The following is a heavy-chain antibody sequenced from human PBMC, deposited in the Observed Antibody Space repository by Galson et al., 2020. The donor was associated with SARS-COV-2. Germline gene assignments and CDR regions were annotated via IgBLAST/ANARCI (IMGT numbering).Heavy chain of an antibody. CDR3: ARGIVATIREDYGMDV. CDR2: ISSSGSTI. CDR1: GFTFSSYE. V-gene: IGHV3-48*03. Sequence: GESLKISCASSGFTFSSYEMNWVRQAPGKGLEWVSYISSSGSTIYYADSVKGRFTISRDNAKNSLYLQMNSLRAEDTAVYYCARGIVATIREDYGMDVWGQGTTVTVSS. D-gene: IGHD5-12*01. J-gene: IGHJ6*02.